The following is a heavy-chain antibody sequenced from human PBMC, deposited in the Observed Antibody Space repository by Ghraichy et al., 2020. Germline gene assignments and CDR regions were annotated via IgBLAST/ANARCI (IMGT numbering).Heavy chain of an antibody. Sequence: GGSLRLSCAASGFTFSNFAMNWVRQAPGKGLEWVSGINYNANRGTTHYADSVKCRFTISRDDSKSTLYLQMNSLRVEATAVYYCAKPTFDIPWGQVTLVGFSS. CDR2: INYNANRGTT. CDR1: GFTFSNFA. CDR3: AKPTFDIP. V-gene: IGHV3-23*01. J-gene: IGHJ5*02.